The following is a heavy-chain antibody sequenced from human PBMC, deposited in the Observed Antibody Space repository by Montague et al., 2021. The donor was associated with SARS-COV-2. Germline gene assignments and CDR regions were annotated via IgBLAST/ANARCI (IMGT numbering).Heavy chain of an antibody. V-gene: IGHV4-59*12. CDR1: GDSISRYY. Sequence: SETLSLTCTVSGDSISRYYWGWIRQPPGKGLEWMGYHYNSGSTNYSPTLKSRIAMSVDTSENQFSLKLFSVTAADTAVYYCARVVVDASGWYHFDYWGQGALGTVSS. CDR2: HYNSGST. D-gene: IGHD6-19*01. J-gene: IGHJ4*02. CDR3: ARVVVDASGWYHFDY.